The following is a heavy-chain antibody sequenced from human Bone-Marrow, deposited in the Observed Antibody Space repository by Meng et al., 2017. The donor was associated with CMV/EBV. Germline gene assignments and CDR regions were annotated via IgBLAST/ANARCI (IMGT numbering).Heavy chain of an antibody. V-gene: IGHV6-1*01. J-gene: IGHJ5*02. CDR3: AFSNCSSTSCWDWFDP. Sequence: VSSNSGAWNWIRQSPSRGIEWLGRTYYRSKWYNDYAVSVKSRITINPDTSKNQFSLQLNSVTPEDTAVYYCAFSNCSSTSCWDWFDPWGQGTLVTVSS. CDR2: TYYRSKWYN. D-gene: IGHD2-2*01. CDR1: VSSNSGA.